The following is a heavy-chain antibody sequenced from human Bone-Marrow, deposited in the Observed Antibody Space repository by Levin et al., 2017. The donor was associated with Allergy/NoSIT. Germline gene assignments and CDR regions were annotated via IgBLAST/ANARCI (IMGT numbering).Heavy chain of an antibody. Sequence: LSLTCAASGFRLDDSAMHCVRQAPGKGLEWVSGISWNSGSIYYADSVKGRFTIPRDNAKNSLFLQMNSLRAEDTALFYCAKGTGMAMIKGFIDYWGQGTLITVSS. D-gene: IGHD5-12*01. J-gene: IGHJ4*02. CDR1: GFRLDDSA. V-gene: IGHV3-9*01. CDR3: AKGTGMAMIKGFIDY. CDR2: ISWNSGSI.